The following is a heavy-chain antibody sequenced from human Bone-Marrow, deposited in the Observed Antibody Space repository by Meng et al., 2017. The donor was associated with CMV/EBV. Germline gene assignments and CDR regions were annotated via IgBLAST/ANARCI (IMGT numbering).Heavy chain of an antibody. Sequence: SVKVSCKASGGTFSSYAISWVRQAPGQGLEWMGGIIPILGIANYAQKFQGRVTITADKSTSTAYMELSSLRSEDTAVYYCASRYCSSTSCQPHYYYYGMDVWGQGTTVTVSS. V-gene: IGHV1-69*10. CDR1: GGTFSSYA. CDR2: IIPILGIA. D-gene: IGHD2-2*01. CDR3: ASRYCSSTSCQPHYYYYGMDV. J-gene: IGHJ6*02.